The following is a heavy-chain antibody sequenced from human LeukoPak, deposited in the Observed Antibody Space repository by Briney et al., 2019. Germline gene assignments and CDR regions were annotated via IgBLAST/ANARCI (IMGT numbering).Heavy chain of an antibody. CDR3: ANLPLAGRRAFDI. V-gene: IGHV3-30*18. CDR1: GFTFSSYG. J-gene: IGHJ3*02. Sequence: GRSLRLSCAASGFTFSSYGMHWVRQAPGKGLEWVAVISYDGSNKYYADSVKGRFTISRDNSKNTLYLQMNSLRAEDTAVYYCANLPLAGRRAFDIWGQGTMVTVSS. CDR2: ISYDGSNK.